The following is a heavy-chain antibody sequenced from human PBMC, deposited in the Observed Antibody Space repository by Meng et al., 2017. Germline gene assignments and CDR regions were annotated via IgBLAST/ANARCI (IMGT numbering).Heavy chain of an antibody. CDR1: GFTFSSYA. CDR2: ISYDGSNK. CDR3: ARDSSGSNDY. D-gene: IGHD6-19*01. Sequence: GGSLRLSCAASGFTFSSYAMHWVRQAPGKGLEWVAVISYDGSNKYYADSVKGRFTISRDNAKNSLYLQMNSLRAEDTAVYYCARDSSGSNDYWGQG. V-gene: IGHV3-30*07. J-gene: IGHJ4*02.